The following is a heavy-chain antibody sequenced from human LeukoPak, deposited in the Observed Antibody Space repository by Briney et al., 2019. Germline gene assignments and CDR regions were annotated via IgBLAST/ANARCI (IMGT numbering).Heavy chain of an antibody. J-gene: IGHJ4*02. Sequence: KSSETLSLTCTVSGGSISSSSYYWGWIRQPPGKGLEWIGSIYYSGSTYYNPSLKSRVTISVDTSKNQFSLKLSSVTAADTAVYYCARDRGPGRYFDWSPFDNYWGQGTLVTVSS. CDR3: ARDRGPGRYFDWSPFDNY. CDR1: GGSISSSSYY. CDR2: IYYSGST. D-gene: IGHD3-9*01. V-gene: IGHV4-39*07.